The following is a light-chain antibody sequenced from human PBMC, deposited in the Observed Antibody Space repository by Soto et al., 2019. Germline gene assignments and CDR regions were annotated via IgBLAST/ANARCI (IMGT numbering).Light chain of an antibody. CDR2: GSY. V-gene: IGKV3-20*01. CDR3: QQYGSSPPYT. CDR1: QSVSNKY. J-gene: IGKJ2*01. Sequence: EVVLTQSPGTLSLSPGERATLSCRASQSVSNKYLAWYQQKPGQAPRLLIFGSYDRATGIPDRFSGSGSGTDLTLTISRLEPEDFAVYYCQQYGSSPPYTFGQGTKLEIK.